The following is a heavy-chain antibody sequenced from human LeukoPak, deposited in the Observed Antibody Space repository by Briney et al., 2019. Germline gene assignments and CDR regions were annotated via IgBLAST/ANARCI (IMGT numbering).Heavy chain of an antibody. D-gene: IGHD5-24*01. V-gene: IGHV3-7*01. CDR2: IKQDGNEK. CDR1: GFTFSSHG. CDR3: AKSGYNRFDY. J-gene: IGHJ4*02. Sequence: GGSLRLSCAASGFTFSSHGMNWVRQAPGKGLEWVANIKQDGNEKYYVDSVKGRFTISRDNAKNSLYLQMNSLRVEDTAVYYCAKSGYNRFDYWGQGTLVTVSS.